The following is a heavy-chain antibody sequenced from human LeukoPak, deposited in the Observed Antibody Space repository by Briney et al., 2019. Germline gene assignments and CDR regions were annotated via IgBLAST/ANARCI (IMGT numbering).Heavy chain of an antibody. J-gene: IGHJ2*01. CDR3: ARVTDWYFDL. V-gene: IGHV4-39*07. CDR1: SGSISSSSYY. D-gene: IGHD2-21*02. CDR2: INHSGST. Sequence: SETLSLTCTVSSGSISSSSYYWGWIRQPPGKGLEWIGEINHSGSTNYNPSLKSRVTISVDTSKNQFSLKLSSVTAADTAVYYCARVTDWYFDLWGRGTLVTVSS.